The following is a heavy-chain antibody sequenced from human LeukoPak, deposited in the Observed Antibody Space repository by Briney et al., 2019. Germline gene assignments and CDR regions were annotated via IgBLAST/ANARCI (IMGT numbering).Heavy chain of an antibody. V-gene: IGHV3-11*01. CDR2: ISSSGSTI. CDR1: GFTFSDYY. Sequence: GGSLRLSCAASGFTFSDYYMSWIRQAPGKGLEWVSYISSSGSTIYYADSVKGRFTISRDSAKNSLYLQMNSLRAEDTAVYYCARDSPYLYYYYYYMDVWGKGTTVTVSS. J-gene: IGHJ6*03. CDR3: ARDSPYLYYYYYYMDV.